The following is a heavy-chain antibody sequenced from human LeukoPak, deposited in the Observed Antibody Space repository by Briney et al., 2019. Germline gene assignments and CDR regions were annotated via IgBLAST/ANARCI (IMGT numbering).Heavy chain of an antibody. CDR2: ISSSGSTI. Sequence: GGSLRLSCAASGFTFSSYEMNWVRQAPGKGLEWVSYISSSGSTIYYADSVKGRFTISRDNAKNSLYLQMNSLRAEDTAVYYCARGRRIAARLDAFDIWGQGTMVTVSS. CDR1: GFTFSSYE. CDR3: ARGRRIAARLDAFDI. D-gene: IGHD6-6*01. J-gene: IGHJ3*02. V-gene: IGHV3-48*03.